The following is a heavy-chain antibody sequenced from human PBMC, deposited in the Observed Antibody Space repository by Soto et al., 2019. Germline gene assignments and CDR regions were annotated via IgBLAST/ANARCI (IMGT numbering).Heavy chain of an antibody. V-gene: IGHV3-48*02. D-gene: IGHD3-16*01. CDR2: ISGSGATK. J-gene: IGHJ4*02. CDR3: ARGIRRFSYVVDY. Sequence: GGSLRLSCAASGFTFSSHSINWVRQAPWKGLEWVSYISGSGATKYYADSVKGRFTISRDNARNSLYLQMSSLSDEDTAVYYCARGIRRFSYVVDYLGQRTLVTVCS. CDR1: GFTFSSHS.